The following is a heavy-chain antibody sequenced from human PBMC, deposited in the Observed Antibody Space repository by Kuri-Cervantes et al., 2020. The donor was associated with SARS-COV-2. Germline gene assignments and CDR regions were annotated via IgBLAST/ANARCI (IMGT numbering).Heavy chain of an antibody. CDR2: FYSGGNT. Sequence: SETLSLTCTVSGGSISNYYWGWIRQPPGKGVEWIGSFYSGGNTFYNPSLKSRVTISVDPSKNQFSLRLYSVTAADTALYYCARLRRHNDGWFATGYYMDVWGKGTTVTVSS. D-gene: IGHD6-19*01. CDR1: GGSISNYY. CDR3: ARLRRHNDGWFATGYYMDV. J-gene: IGHJ6*03. V-gene: IGHV4-39*01.